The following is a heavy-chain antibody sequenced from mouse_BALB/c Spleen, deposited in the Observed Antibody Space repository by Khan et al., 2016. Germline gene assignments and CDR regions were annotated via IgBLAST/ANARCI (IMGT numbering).Heavy chain of an antibody. J-gene: IGHJ4*01. V-gene: IGHV1-77*01. CDR3: ASSYYGYFAMDY. CDR1: GYTFTDYY. D-gene: IGHD1-2*01. CDR2: IFPGSGST. Sequence: QVQLQQSGTELPRPGASVKLSCKASGYTFTDYYLHWVKQRTGQGLEWIGEIFPGSGSTYYNEKFKGKASLTADTSSSTAYMQLSSLTSEDSAVYSCASSYYGYFAMDYWGHGASVTVSS.